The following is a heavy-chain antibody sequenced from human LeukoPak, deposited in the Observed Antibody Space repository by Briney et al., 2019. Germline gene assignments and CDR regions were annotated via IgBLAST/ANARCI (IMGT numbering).Heavy chain of an antibody. J-gene: IGHJ3*02. CDR2: ISGSGGST. D-gene: IGHD3-22*01. V-gene: IGHV3-23*01. CDR1: GFTFSSYG. Sequence: GGSLRLSCAASGFTFSSYGMSWVRQAPGKGLEWVSAISGSGGSTYYADSVKGRFTISRDNAKNTLYLQMNSLRAEDTAVYYCAREMNYYDSSRDAFDIWGQGTMVTVSS. CDR3: AREMNYYDSSRDAFDI.